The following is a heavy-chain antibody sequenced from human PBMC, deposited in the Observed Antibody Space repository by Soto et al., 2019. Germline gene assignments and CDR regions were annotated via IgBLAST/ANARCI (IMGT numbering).Heavy chain of an antibody. CDR1: GVSINTGGRF. CDR3: AMALRPTGIPGYCYFDL. D-gene: IGHD1-1*01. J-gene: IGHJ2*01. Sequence: QVQLQESGPGLVKPSQTLSLTCTVSGVSINTGGRFWSWVRQHPGKGLEWIGYIYYTGNTDYNPSLRSRLPFSVVTPKNHYSLNLSSVTAADTAVSDCAMALRPTGIPGYCYFDLCGRGTLFTVSS. V-gene: IGHV4-31*03. CDR2: IYYTGNT.